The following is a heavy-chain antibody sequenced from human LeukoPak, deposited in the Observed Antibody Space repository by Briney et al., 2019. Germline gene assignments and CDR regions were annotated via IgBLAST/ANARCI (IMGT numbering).Heavy chain of an antibody. CDR3: ARAAWYYDNSGYSFSGPLDY. J-gene: IGHJ4*02. CDR2: IYYSGST. Sequence: SETLSLTCTVSGGSISSYYWSWIRQPPGKGLEWIGYIYYSGSTNYNPSLKSRVTISVDTSKNQFSLKLTSVTAADTAVYYCARAAWYYDNSGYSFSGPLDYWGQGTLVTVSS. CDR1: GGSISSYY. V-gene: IGHV4-59*01. D-gene: IGHD3-22*01.